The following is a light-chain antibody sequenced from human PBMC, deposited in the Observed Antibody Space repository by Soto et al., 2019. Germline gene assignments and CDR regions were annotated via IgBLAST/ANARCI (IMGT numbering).Light chain of an antibody. CDR2: AAS. CDR3: QQLRSYPST. Sequence: QMTQSPSSLSASVGEKIIITCRASRDVGSDVGWYQQKPGQAPKLLIYAASNLYTGVPSRFSGSRSGTDFTLTISSLQAEDFASYFCQQLRSYPSTFGGGTKV. J-gene: IGKJ4*01. CDR1: RDVGSD. V-gene: IGKV1-17*01.